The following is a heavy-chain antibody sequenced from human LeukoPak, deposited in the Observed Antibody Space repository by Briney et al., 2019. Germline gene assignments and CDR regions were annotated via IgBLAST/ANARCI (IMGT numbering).Heavy chain of an antibody. J-gene: IGHJ3*02. D-gene: IGHD6-19*01. Sequence: SVKVSCKASGGTFSSYAISWVRQAPGQGLEWMGGIIPIFGTANYAQKFQGRVTITADESTSTAYMELSGLRSDDTAVYYCARARSWEQWLVGSEAFDIWGQGTMVTVSS. V-gene: IGHV1-69*13. CDR3: ARARSWEQWLVGSEAFDI. CDR1: GGTFSSYA. CDR2: IIPIFGTA.